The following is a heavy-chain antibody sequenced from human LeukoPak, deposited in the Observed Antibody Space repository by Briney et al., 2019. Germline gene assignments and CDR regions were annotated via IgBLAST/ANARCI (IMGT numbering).Heavy chain of an antibody. CDR3: ARDPVVVVPAAINYMDV. V-gene: IGHV3-48*03. D-gene: IGHD2-2*01. Sequence: GGSLRLSCAASGFTFSSYEMNWVRQAPGKGLEWVAGISWNGGAIGYADSVKGRFTISRDNAKNSLYLQMNSLRAEDTAVYYCARDPVVVVPAAINYMDVWGKGTTVTVSS. CDR1: GFTFSSYE. CDR2: ISWNGGAI. J-gene: IGHJ6*03.